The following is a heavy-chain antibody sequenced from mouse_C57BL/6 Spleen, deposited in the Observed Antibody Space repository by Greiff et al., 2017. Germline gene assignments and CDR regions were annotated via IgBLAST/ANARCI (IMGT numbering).Heavy chain of an antibody. V-gene: IGHV5-17*01. J-gene: IGHJ4*01. Sequence: DVHLVEPGGGLVKPGGSLKLSCAASGFTFSDYGMHWVRQAPEKGLEWVAYISCGSSTIYYADTVKGRFTISGDNAKNTLFLQMTSLRSEDTAMYCCRRLYGNYDAMDYWGQGTSVAVSS. CDR2: ISCGSSTI. CDR3: RRLYGNYDAMDY. D-gene: IGHD2-1*01. CDR1: GFTFSDYG.